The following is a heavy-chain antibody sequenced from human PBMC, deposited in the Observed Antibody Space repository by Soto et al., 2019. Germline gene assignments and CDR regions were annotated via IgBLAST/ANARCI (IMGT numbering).Heavy chain of an antibody. V-gene: IGHV1-46*01. CDR1: GYTFTSYY. D-gene: IGHD3-22*01. CDR3: ARGPHYYDSSGNFDY. J-gene: IGHJ4*02. Sequence: QVQLVQSGAEVKKPGASVKVSCKASGYTFTSYYMHWVRQAPGQGLEWMGIINPSGGSTSYAQKFQGRVTMTRDTSKSTVYMELSSLRSEDTAVYYCARGPHYYDSSGNFDYWGQGTLVTVSS. CDR2: INPSGGST.